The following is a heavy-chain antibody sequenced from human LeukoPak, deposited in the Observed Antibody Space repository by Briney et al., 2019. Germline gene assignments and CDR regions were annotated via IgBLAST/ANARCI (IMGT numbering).Heavy chain of an antibody. V-gene: IGHV1-18*01. CDR2: ISAYNGNT. Sequence: ASVKVSCKASGYTFTVYGFSWVRQAPGQGLEWMGWISAYNGNTNYAQKLQGRVTMTTDTSTSTAYMELRSLRSDDKAVYYCARKEAVAGLFDYWGQGTLVTVSS. CDR1: GYTFTVYG. J-gene: IGHJ4*02. CDR3: ARKEAVAGLFDY. D-gene: IGHD6-19*01.